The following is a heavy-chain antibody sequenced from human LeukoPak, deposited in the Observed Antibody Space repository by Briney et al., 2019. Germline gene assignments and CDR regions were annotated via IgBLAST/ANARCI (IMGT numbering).Heavy chain of an antibody. V-gene: IGHV4-59*11. J-gene: IGHJ3*01. D-gene: IGHD3-3*01. CDR2: IYYSGST. Sequence: SETLSLTCTVSGGSISSHYWSWIRQPPGKGLEWIGYIYYSGSTNYNPSLKSRVTISVDTSKNQFSLRLSSVTAADTAVYYCARAISDFWSGYPSGGAFDLWGQGTMVTVSS. CDR3: ARAISDFWSGYPSGGAFDL. CDR1: GGSISSHY.